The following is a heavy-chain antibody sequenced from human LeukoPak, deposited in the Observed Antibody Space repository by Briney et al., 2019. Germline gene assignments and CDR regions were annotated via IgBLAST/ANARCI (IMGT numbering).Heavy chain of an antibody. CDR2: FDPEDGET. J-gene: IGHJ6*02. CDR3: ATPQLPIDPYYYYYGMDV. V-gene: IGHV1-24*01. D-gene: IGHD2-2*01. CDR1: GYTLTELS. Sequence: ASVKVSCKVSGYTLTELSMHWVRQAPGKGLEWMGGFDPEDGETTYAQKFQGRVTMTEDTSTDTAYMELSSLRSEDTAVYYCATPQLPIDPYYYYYGMDVWGQGTTVTVSS.